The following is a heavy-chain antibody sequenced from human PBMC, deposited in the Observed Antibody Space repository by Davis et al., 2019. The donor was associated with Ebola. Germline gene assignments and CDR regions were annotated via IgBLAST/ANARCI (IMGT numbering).Heavy chain of an antibody. D-gene: IGHD7-27*01. CDR1: GFTLSSFG. J-gene: IGHJ4*02. CDR2: VSYDGSID. V-gene: IGHV3-30*03. Sequence: GESLKISCAASGFTLSSFGMHWVRQAPGKGLEWVAVVSYDGSIDYYADSVKGRFTISRDNSKNTLHLQMNSLRAEDTAVYYCVRSTWVYYFDYWGQGTLVTVSS. CDR3: VRSTWVYYFDY.